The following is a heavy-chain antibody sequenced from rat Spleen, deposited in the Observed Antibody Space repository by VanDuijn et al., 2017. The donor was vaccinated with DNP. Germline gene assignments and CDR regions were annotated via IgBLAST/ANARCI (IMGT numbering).Heavy chain of an antibody. D-gene: IGHD1-7*01. CDR1: GFTFSDYN. CDR2: ISYDGSRT. Sequence: EVQLVESGGGLVQPGRSLKLSCAASGFTFSDYNMAWVRQAPKKGLEWVTTISYDGSRTYYRDSVKGRFTISRDNAKSTLYLQMDSLRSEDTATYYCATSAYFGYDYGFAYWGQGTLVTVSS. V-gene: IGHV5S10*01. CDR3: ATSAYFGYDYGFAY. J-gene: IGHJ3*01.